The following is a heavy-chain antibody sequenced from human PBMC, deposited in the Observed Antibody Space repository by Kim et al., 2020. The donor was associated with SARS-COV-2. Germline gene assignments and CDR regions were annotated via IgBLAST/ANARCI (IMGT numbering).Heavy chain of an antibody. D-gene: IGHD3-10*01. V-gene: IGHV3-30*02. Sequence: VKGRLTISRDNSQNTLYLQMNSLTTEDTALYYCAKDHYYYGSGTYSHFDYWGQGTLVTVSS. J-gene: IGHJ4*02. CDR3: AKDHYYYGSGTYSHFDY.